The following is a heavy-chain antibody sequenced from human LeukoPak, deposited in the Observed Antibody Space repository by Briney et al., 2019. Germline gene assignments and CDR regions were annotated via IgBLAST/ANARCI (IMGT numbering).Heavy chain of an antibody. Sequence: YPGGSLRLSCAASGFTFSNAWMSWARQAPGKGLEWVGRIKRKGDDGTRGYAAPVKGKLTISRDDSKNTLYLQMNSLKSEDTAVYYCTAGTGRSDFDYWGQGTLVTVSS. CDR1: GFTFSNAW. CDR2: IKRKGDDGTR. V-gene: IGHV3-15*01. CDR3: TAGTGRSDFDY. D-gene: IGHD3/OR15-3a*01. J-gene: IGHJ4*02.